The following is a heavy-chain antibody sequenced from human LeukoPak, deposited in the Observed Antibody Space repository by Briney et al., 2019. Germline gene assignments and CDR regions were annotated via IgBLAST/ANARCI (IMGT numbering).Heavy chain of an antibody. J-gene: IGHJ4*02. CDR3: ARDRDSSGWLSN. CDR1: GGSMSSGDYY. CDR2: TYNSGSP. D-gene: IGHD6-19*01. V-gene: IGHV4-30-4*02. Sequence: SETLSLTCTVSGGSMSSGDYYSTWIRQPPGKGLEWIGFTYNSGSPYYIPSLKSRSTISIDTSKNQFSLKLSSVTAADTAVYYCARDRDSSGWLSNWGQGTLVTVSS.